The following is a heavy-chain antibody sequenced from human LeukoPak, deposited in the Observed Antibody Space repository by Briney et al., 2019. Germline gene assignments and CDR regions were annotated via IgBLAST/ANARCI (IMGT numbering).Heavy chain of an antibody. CDR3: ATRGYCGADCVHDY. Sequence: GESLKISCKGSGYSFTSNWIGWVRQMPGKGQEWMGIIYPGDSDTRYSPSFQGLVTISADKSISTTYLQWSSLNSSDTGIYYCATRGYCGADCVHDYWGQGTLLTVSS. V-gene: IGHV5-51*01. J-gene: IGHJ4*02. CDR1: GYSFTSNW. CDR2: IYPGDSDT. D-gene: IGHD2-21*02.